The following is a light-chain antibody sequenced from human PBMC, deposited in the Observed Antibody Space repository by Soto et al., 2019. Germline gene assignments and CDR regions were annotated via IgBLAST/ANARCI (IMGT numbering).Light chain of an antibody. CDR1: QSVSSN. J-gene: IGKJ2*01. Sequence: EIVMTQSPATLSVSPGERATLSCRASQSVSSNLAWYQQKPGQTPRLLIYGASTRATGIPARFSGSGSGTEFTLTISSLLSEDFVVYYCQQYNYWPPYTFGQGTKLELK. CDR2: GAS. V-gene: IGKV3-15*01. CDR3: QQYNYWPPYT.